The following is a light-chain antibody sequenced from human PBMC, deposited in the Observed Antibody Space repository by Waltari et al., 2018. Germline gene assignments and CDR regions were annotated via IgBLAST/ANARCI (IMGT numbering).Light chain of an antibody. V-gene: IGKV1-9*01. J-gene: IGKJ2*01. Sequence: DVQLTQSPSSLSASVGDRVTITCRTSQAISIYLAWYQQNPGEAPNLLIYKASNLHSGVPSRFSGSGSGTEFTLTISSLQPEDFAVYYCQQRNTYPYTFGQGTKVEIK. CDR3: QQRNTYPYT. CDR2: KAS. CDR1: QAISIY.